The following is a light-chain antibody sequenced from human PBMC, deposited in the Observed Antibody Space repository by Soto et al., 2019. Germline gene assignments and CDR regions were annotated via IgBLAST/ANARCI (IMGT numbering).Light chain of an antibody. CDR1: NSDVGSYNL. Sequence: QSVLTQPASVSGSPGQSITISCTGTNSDVGSYNLVSWYQQHPGKAPKLMIYEVSKRPSGFSNRFSGSKSGNTASLTISGLQAEDEADYYCSSYAGSSTDGFGTGTKVTVL. CDR2: EVS. J-gene: IGLJ1*01. V-gene: IGLV2-23*02. CDR3: SSYAGSSTDG.